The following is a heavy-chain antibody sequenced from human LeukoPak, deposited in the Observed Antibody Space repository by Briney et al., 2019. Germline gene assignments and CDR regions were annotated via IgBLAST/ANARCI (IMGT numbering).Heavy chain of an antibody. CDR3: AREPDTFDAFDI. Sequence: SVKVSCKASGGTFSSYAISWVRQAPGQGLEWMGGIIPIFGTANYAQKSQGRVPITADEPTSTAYMELSSLRSEDTAVYYCAREPDTFDAFDIWGQGTMVTVSS. V-gene: IGHV1-69*13. D-gene: IGHD1-14*01. CDR1: GGTFSSYA. CDR2: IIPIFGTA. J-gene: IGHJ3*02.